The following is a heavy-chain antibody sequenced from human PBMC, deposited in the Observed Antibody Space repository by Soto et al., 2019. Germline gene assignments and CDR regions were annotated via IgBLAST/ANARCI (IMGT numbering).Heavy chain of an antibody. CDR2: INSDGSST. D-gene: IGHD2-8*01. Sequence: GGSLRLSCAASGFTFSSYWMHWVRQAPGKGLVWVSRINSDGSSTSYADSVKGRFTISRDNAKNTLYLQMNSLRAEDTAVYYCAPPYFVLMVYAIRPPPPGGQGTQVTVSS. CDR1: GFTFSSYW. V-gene: IGHV3-74*01. J-gene: IGHJ4*02. CDR3: APPYFVLMVYAIRPPPP.